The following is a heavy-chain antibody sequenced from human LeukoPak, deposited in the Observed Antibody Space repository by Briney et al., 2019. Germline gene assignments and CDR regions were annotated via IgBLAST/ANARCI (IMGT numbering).Heavy chain of an antibody. J-gene: IGHJ4*02. D-gene: IGHD3-22*01. CDR1: GDSISSYY. Sequence: SGTLSLTCTVSGDSISSYYWSWIRQPPGKGLEYIGYIYYSVSTNYNPSLKSRVTISIDTSKNQFSLKLTSVTAADTAVYYCARHARHPFYNDRNGYYRGHLDYWGQGTVVTVSS. CDR3: ARHARHPFYNDRNGYYRGHLDY. V-gene: IGHV4-59*08. CDR2: IYYSVST.